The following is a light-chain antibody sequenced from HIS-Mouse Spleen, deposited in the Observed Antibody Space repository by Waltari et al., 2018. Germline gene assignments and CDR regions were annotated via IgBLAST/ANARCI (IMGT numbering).Light chain of an antibody. CDR3: CSYAGSSTWV. CDR1: SSDVGSYNL. Sequence: QSALTQPASVSGSPGQSITISCTGTSSDVGSYNLVSWYQRHPGKAPKLMIYEGSKPPSGVSNRFSGSKSGNTASLTIAGLQAEDEADYYCCSYAGSSTWVFGGGTKLTVL. CDR2: EGS. V-gene: IGLV2-23*01. J-gene: IGLJ3*02.